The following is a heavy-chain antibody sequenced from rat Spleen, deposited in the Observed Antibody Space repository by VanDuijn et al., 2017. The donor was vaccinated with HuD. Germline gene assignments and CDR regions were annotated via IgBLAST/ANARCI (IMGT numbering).Heavy chain of an antibody. CDR1: GFTFSNYG. V-gene: IGHV5-20*01. J-gene: IGHJ4*01. Sequence: EVQLVESGGGLVQPGRSMKLSCAASGFTFSNYGMAWVRQAPKKGLEWVAYISYDGGSTYYRDSVKGRFTISRDNAKSTLYLQMDSLRSEDTATYYCTTWGTDYYVMDAWGQGASVTVSS. CDR2: ISYDGGST. CDR3: TTWGTDYYVMDA.